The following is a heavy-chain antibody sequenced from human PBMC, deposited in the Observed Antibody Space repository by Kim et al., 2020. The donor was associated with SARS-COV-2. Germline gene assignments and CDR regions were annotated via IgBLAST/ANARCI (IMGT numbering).Heavy chain of an antibody. CDR2: ISYDGSNK. J-gene: IGHJ4*02. D-gene: IGHD6-19*01. V-gene: IGHV3-30*18. CDR3: AKDSSGWYPVFDY. Sequence: GGSLRLSCAASGFTFSSYGMHWVRQAPGKGLEWVAVISYDGSNKYYADSVKGRFTISRDNSRNTLYLQMNSLRAEDTAVYYCAKDSSGWYPVFDYWGQGT. CDR1: GFTFSSYG.